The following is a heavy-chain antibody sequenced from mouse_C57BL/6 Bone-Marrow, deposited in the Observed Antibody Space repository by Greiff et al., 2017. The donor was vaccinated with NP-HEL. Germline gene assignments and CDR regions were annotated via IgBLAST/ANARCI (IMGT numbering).Heavy chain of an antibody. CDR1: GFTFSNYW. J-gene: IGHJ1*03. D-gene: IGHD1-1*01. CDR2: IRLKSDNYAT. V-gene: IGHV6-3*01. CDR3: TGDYERRYYWYFDV. Sequence: EVKVVESGGGLLQPGGSMKLSCVASGFTFSNYWMNWVRQSPEKGLEWVAQIRLKSDNYATHYAESEKGRFNISRDDSKSSVYLQMNNLRAEDTGIYDCTGDYERRYYWYFDVWGTGTTRIVSS.